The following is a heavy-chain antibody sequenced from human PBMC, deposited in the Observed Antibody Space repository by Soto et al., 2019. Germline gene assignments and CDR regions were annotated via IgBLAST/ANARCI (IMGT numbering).Heavy chain of an antibody. V-gene: IGHV1-24*01. CDR2: FDPEDGET. CDR1: GYTLNELS. Sequence: ASVKVSCKVSGYTLNELSMHWVRQAPGKGLEWMGGFDPEDGETIYAQKFQGRVTMTEDTSTDTAYMELSSLRSEDTAVYYCATAPISGSYRYNWFDPWGQGILVTVSS. D-gene: IGHD1-26*01. J-gene: IGHJ5*02. CDR3: ATAPISGSYRYNWFDP.